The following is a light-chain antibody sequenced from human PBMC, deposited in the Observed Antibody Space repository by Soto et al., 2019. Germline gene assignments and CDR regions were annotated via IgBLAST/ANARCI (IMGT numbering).Light chain of an antibody. Sequence: VLTQSPGTLSLSPGERATLSCRASQSVRSSYLAWYHQKRGQAPRLLIHGASNRATGIPDRFSGSGSGTDFTLTITRLEPEDFAVYYCQQYGGSPRTFGQGTKVDIK. CDR3: QQYGGSPRT. CDR2: GAS. CDR1: QSVRSSY. V-gene: IGKV3-20*01. J-gene: IGKJ1*01.